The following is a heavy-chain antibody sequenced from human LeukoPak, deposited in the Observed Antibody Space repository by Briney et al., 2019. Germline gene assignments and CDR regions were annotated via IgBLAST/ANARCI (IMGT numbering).Heavy chain of an antibody. V-gene: IGHV3-23*01. CDR3: ARERSNYYYYYAMDV. CDR2: ISNNGGYT. D-gene: IGHD4-11*01. Sequence: GGSLRLSCAASGFTFSISAMSWVRQAPGKGLEWVSAISNNGGYTYYADSVQGRFTISRDNSKNTLYLQMNSLRAEGTAVYYCARERSNYYYYYAMDVWGQGTTVTVSS. CDR1: GFTFSISA. J-gene: IGHJ6*02.